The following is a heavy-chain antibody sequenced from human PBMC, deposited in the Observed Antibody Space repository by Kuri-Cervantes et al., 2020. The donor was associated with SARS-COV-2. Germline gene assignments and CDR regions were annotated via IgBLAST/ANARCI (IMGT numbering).Heavy chain of an antibody. CDR1: GYSFTSYW. Sequence: KVSCKGSGYSFTSYWIGWVRRMPGKGLEWMGIIYPGDSDTRYSPSFQGQVTISADKSISTAYLQWSSLKASDTAMYYCARTYYYDSSGYYYAKYWGQGTLVTVSS. CDR3: ARTYYYDSSGYYYAKY. J-gene: IGHJ4*02. V-gene: IGHV5-51*01. D-gene: IGHD3-22*01. CDR2: IYPGDSDT.